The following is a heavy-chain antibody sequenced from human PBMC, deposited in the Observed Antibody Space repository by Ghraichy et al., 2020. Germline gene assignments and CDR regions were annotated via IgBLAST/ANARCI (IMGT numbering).Heavy chain of an antibody. CDR1: GFTFRSYW. V-gene: IGHV3-7*03. Sequence: GGSLRLSCAASGFTFRSYWMSWVRQVPGKGLEWVANIKEDGSEKYYVESVKGRFTISRDNAKNSLFLQMSSLRAEDTALYYCAREYVWGCSEGDYWGQGTLVT. CDR3: AREYVWGCSEGDY. D-gene: IGHD3-16*01. CDR2: IKEDGSEK. J-gene: IGHJ4*02.